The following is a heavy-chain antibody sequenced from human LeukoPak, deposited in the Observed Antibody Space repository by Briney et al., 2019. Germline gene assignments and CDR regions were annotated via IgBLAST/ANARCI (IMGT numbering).Heavy chain of an antibody. CDR1: GGSISSYY. Sequence: SETLSLTCTVSGGSISSYYWSWIRQPPGKGLEWIGYIYYSGSTNYNPSLKSRVTISVDTSKNQFSLKLSSVTAADTAVYYCARGRVPYYGSGSYPYFDYWGQGTLVTVSS. CDR2: IYYSGST. J-gene: IGHJ4*02. CDR3: ARGRVPYYGSGSYPYFDY. D-gene: IGHD3-10*01. V-gene: IGHV4-59*12.